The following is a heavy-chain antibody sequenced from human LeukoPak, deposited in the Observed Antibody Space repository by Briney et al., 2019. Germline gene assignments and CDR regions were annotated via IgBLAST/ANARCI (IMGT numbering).Heavy chain of an antibody. CDR3: SRENGAFSPFGY. CDR1: GGSISNTNC. Sequence: PSETLSLTCGVSGGSISNTNCWSWVRQPPRQGLEWIGEISLTGLTHYNPSLESRVTVSLDKSKNQLSLNLTSVTAADTAVYYCSRENGAFSPFGYWGQGTLVTVLS. CDR2: ISLTGLT. J-gene: IGHJ4*02. V-gene: IGHV4-4*02. D-gene: IGHD2-8*01.